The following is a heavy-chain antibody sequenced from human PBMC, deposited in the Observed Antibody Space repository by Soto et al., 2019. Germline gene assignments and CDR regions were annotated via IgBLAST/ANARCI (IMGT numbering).Heavy chain of an antibody. CDR1: GFTFTSYA. Sequence: PGGSLRLSCAASGFTFTSYAMSWVRRAPGKGLEWVSAISGSGGSTYYADSVKGRFTISRDNSKNTLYLQMGNLRAEDTALYYCAKDKEGGYYYRDYWGQGTLVNVSS. J-gene: IGHJ4*02. CDR2: ISGSGGST. V-gene: IGHV3-23*01. CDR3: AKDKEGGYYYRDY. D-gene: IGHD3-22*01.